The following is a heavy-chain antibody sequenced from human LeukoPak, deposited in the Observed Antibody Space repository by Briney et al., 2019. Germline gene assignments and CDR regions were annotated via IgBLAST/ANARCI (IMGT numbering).Heavy chain of an antibody. CDR3: AIAVAGLDVDY. V-gene: IGHV1-69*06. Sequence: GASVRVSCKASGGTFSSYAISWVRQAPGQGLEWMGGIIPIFGTANYAQKFQGRVTITADKSTSTAYMELSSLRSEDTAVYYCAIAVAGLDVDYWGQGTLVTVSS. CDR2: IIPIFGTA. CDR1: GGTFSSYA. J-gene: IGHJ4*02. D-gene: IGHD6-19*01.